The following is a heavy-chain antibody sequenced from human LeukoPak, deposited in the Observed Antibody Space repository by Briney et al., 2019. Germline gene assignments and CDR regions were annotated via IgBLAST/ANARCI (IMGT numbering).Heavy chain of an antibody. CDR3: ARGSYDFWSGKINWFDP. D-gene: IGHD3-3*01. J-gene: IGHJ5*02. Sequence: SETLSLTRTVSGGSISSYYWSWIRQPPGKGLEWIGYIYYSGSTNYNPSLKSRVTISVDTSKNQFSLKLSSVTAADTAVYYCARGSYDFWSGKINWFDPWGQGTLVTVSS. CDR1: GGSISSYY. CDR2: IYYSGST. V-gene: IGHV4-59*01.